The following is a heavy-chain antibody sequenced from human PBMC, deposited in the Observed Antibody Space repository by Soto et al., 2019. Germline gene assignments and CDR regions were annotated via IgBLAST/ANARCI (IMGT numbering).Heavy chain of an antibody. V-gene: IGHV4-61*08. Sequence: SETLSLTCRVSGGSVGTGAYYWSWIRQPPGKGLEWIGYTLYSGSPNYNPSLQSLQSRVTISVDTSRNQFSLRLTSVTAADTTLYYCARHDYYHRTFDIWGQGTLVTVSS. J-gene: IGHJ3*02. D-gene: IGHD3-9*01. CDR2: TLYSGSP. CDR3: ARHDYYHRTFDI. CDR1: GGSVGTGAYY.